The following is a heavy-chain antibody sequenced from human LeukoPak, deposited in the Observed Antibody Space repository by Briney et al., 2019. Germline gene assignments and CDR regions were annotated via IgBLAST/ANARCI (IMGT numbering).Heavy chain of an antibody. V-gene: IGHV4-4*02. Sequence: PSGTLSLTCAVSGASISSNCWWSWIRQPPGKGLEWIGRFHHGGSPSYNPSLQSRVTISADTSKNQSSPNLRSVSAADTAVYYCTRGRTTDKIDYWGQGTLVTVSS. D-gene: IGHD4-11*01. CDR3: TRGRTTDKIDY. J-gene: IGHJ4*02. CDR2: FHHGGSP. CDR1: GASISSNCW.